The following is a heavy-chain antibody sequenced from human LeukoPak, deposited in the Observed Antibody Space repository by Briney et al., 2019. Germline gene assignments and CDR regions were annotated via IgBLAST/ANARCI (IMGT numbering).Heavy chain of an antibody. CDR3: ARGRIVVVPAAIYSYYYYMDV. V-gene: IGHV4-59*07. D-gene: IGHD2-2*01. Sequence: PSDTLSLTCTVSGGSISSYNWSWIRHPPGKGLEWIGYIYYSGSTNYNHSLKSRVTISVDTSKNQFSLKLSSVTAADTAVYYCARGRIVVVPAAIYSYYYYMDVWGKGTTVTVSS. CDR2: IYYSGST. CDR1: GGSISSYN. J-gene: IGHJ6*03.